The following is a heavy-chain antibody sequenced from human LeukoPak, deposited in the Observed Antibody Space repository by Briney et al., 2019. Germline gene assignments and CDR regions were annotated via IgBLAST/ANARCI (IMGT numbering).Heavy chain of an antibody. D-gene: IGHD2-2*02. Sequence: PGGSLRLSCAASGFTFSSYEMNWVRQAPGKGLEWVSYISSSGSTIYYADSVKGRFTISRDNAKNSLYLQMNSLRAGDTAVYYCAREHTRGDAFDIWGQGTMVTVSS. J-gene: IGHJ3*02. V-gene: IGHV3-48*03. CDR3: AREHTRGDAFDI. CDR1: GFTFSSYE. CDR2: ISSSGSTI.